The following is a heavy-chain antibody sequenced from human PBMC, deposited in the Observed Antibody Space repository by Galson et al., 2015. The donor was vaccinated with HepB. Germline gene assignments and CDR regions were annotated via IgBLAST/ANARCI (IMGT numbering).Heavy chain of an antibody. V-gene: IGHV3-23*01. CDR2: ISGSGGST. CDR1: GFTFSSYA. CDR3: AKPLVVITYGADY. D-gene: IGHD3-22*01. J-gene: IGHJ4*02. Sequence: SLRLSCAASGFTFSSYAMSWVRQAPGKGLEWVSAISGSGGSTYYADSVKGRFTISRDNSKNTLYLQMISLRAEDTAVYYCAKPLVVITYGADYWGQGTLVTVSS.